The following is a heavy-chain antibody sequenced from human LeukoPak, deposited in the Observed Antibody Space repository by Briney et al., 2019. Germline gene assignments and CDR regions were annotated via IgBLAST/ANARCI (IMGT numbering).Heavy chain of an antibody. CDR1: GGSISSSSYY. Sequence: PSETLPLTCTVSGGSISSSSYYWGWIRQPPGKGLEWIGSIYYSGSTYYNPSLKSRVTISVDTSKNQFSLKLSSVTAADTAAYYCAEFGELLNAGFDPWGQGTLVTVSS. CDR3: AEFGELLNAGFDP. V-gene: IGHV4-39*07. D-gene: IGHD3-10*01. J-gene: IGHJ5*02. CDR2: IYYSGST.